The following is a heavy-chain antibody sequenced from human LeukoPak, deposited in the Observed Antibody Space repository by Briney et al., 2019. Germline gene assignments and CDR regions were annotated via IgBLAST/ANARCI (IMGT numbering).Heavy chain of an antibody. D-gene: IGHD3-16*01. V-gene: IGHV1-18*01. CDR3: AREDPGGAFDV. CDR2: IGAYNGNP. J-gene: IGHJ3*01. Sequence: ASVKVSCKASGYTFSNYAISWVRQAPGQGLEWMGWIGAYNGNPDYTQSLQGRVTMTTDTSTSTAYMELRSLKSDDTAVYYCAREDPGGAFDVWGRGTMVTVSS. CDR1: GYTFSNYA.